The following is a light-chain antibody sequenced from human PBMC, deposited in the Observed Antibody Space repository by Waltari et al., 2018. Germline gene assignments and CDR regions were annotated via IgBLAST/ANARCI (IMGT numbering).Light chain of an antibody. CDR2: EGS. CDR3: CSYAGSVV. J-gene: IGLJ2*01. CDR1: STDVGRYNL. Sequence: QSALTQPAYVSGSPGQSITISCTGTSTDVGRYNLVSWYQQHPGKAPKLMIYEGSKRPSGVSNRFSGSKSGNTASLTISGLQPEDEADYYCCSYAGSVVFGGGTKLTVL. V-gene: IGLV2-23*01.